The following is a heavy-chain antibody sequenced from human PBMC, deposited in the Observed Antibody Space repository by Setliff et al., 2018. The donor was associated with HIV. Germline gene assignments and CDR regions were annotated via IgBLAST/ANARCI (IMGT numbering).Heavy chain of an antibody. CDR2: IFSSGST. CDR3: ARRIDDSGSFPDKNWFDT. D-gene: IGHD3-10*01. J-gene: IGHJ5*02. Sequence: PSETLSLTCTVSGDSISSYSWNWIRQSPGGGLEWIGFIFSSGSTKYNPSLQSRVTMLIDTSKNQFSLRLTSVTAADTAVYYCARRIDDSGSFPDKNWFDTWGQGSLVTVSS. CDR1: GDSISSYS. V-gene: IGHV4-4*09.